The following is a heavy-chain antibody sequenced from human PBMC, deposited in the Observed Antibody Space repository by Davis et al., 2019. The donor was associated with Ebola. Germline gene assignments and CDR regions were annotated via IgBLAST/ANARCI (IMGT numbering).Heavy chain of an antibody. Sequence: ASVKVSCKSSGYTFTDYYIHWVRQAPGQGLEWMGWISVYNDNTDYAQKFQDRVTLTTDTSTSTAYMELRGLRSDDTAVYYCARAETLGSSWYSKDYWGQGTLVTVSS. D-gene: IGHD3-22*01. CDR3: ARAETLGSSWYSKDY. V-gene: IGHV1-18*04. CDR1: GYTFTDYY. CDR2: ISVYNDNT. J-gene: IGHJ4*02.